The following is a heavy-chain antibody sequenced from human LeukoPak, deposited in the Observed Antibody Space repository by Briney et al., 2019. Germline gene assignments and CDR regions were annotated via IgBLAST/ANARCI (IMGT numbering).Heavy chain of an antibody. J-gene: IGHJ2*01. CDR3: AKAMSGRIDWSFDL. V-gene: IGHV3-9*01. CDR2: ISWNRGSI. CDR1: GFTFDDYA. D-gene: IGHD3-3*01. Sequence: GRSLRLSCAASGFTFDDYAMHWVRQAPGKGLKWVSGISWNRGSIDYADSVKGRFTISRDNAKNSLSLQMNSLRAEDTALYYCAKAMSGRIDWSFDLWGRGTLVTVSS.